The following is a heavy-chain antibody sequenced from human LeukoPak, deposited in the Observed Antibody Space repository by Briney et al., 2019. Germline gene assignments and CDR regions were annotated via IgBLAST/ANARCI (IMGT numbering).Heavy chain of an antibody. D-gene: IGHD2-2*01. J-gene: IGHJ5*02. V-gene: IGHV1-69*05. CDR2: IIPIFGTA. CDR1: GGTFSSYA. Sequence: ASVNVSCKASGGTFSSYAISWVRQAPGQGLEWMGGIIPIFGTANYARKFQGRVTITTDESTSTAYMELSSLRSEDTAVYYCARDVVPADPNSGIYNWFDPWGQGTLVTVSS. CDR3: ARDVVPADPNSGIYNWFDP.